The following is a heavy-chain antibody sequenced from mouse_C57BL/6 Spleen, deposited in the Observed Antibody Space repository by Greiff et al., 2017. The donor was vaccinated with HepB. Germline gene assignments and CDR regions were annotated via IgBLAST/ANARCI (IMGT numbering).Heavy chain of an antibody. CDR2: ISSGGDYI. J-gene: IGHJ3*01. CDR3: TRESFYGYDIAY. D-gene: IGHD2-9*01. CDR1: GFTFSSYA. Sequence: EVKLQESGEGLVKPGGSLKLSCAASGFTFSSYAMSWVRQTPEKRLEWVAYISSGGDYIYYADTVKGRFTISRDNARNTLYLQMSSLKSEDTAMYYCTRESFYGYDIAYWGQGTLVTVSA. V-gene: IGHV5-9-1*02.